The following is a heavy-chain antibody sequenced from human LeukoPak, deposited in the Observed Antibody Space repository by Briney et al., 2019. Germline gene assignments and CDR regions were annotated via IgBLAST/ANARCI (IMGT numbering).Heavy chain of an antibody. D-gene: IGHD1-26*01. CDR3: ARDLRGIVGATCLDY. CDR2: ISAYNGNT. J-gene: IGHJ4*02. CDR1: GYTFTSYG. Sequence: GASVKVSCKASGYTFTSYGISWVRQAPGQGLEWMGWISAYNGNTNYAQKLQGRVTMTTDTSTSTAYMELRSLRSDDTAVYYCARDLRGIVGATCLDYWGQGTLVTVSS. V-gene: IGHV1-18*01.